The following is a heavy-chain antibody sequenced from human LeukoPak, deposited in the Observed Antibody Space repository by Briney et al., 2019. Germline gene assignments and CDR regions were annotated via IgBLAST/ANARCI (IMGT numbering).Heavy chain of an antibody. Sequence: ASVTVSCKASGYTFTGYYLHWVRQAPGQGLEWMGWINPNSGGTNYAQKFQGRVTMTRDTSISTAYMELYSLTSDDTAVYYCANVYSNYREWEYWGQGTLVTVSS. CDR2: INPNSGGT. CDR1: GYTFTGYY. D-gene: IGHD1-26*01. J-gene: IGHJ4*02. CDR3: ANVYSNYREWEY. V-gene: IGHV1-2*02.